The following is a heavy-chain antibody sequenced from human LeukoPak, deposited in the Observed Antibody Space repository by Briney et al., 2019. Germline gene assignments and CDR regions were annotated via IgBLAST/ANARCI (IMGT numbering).Heavy chain of an antibody. J-gene: IGHJ4*02. Sequence: PGGSLRLSCAASGFTFSQYTMSWVRQAPGKGLEWVSVIVGGGETTFYADSVKGRFTISRDNSKNIMYLQMNSLRVEDTAVYYCAKDRWILRFFDWLLSNWGQGTLVTVSS. CDR3: AKDRWILRFFDWLLSN. CDR2: IVGGGETT. D-gene: IGHD3-9*01. V-gene: IGHV3-23*01. CDR1: GFTFSQYT.